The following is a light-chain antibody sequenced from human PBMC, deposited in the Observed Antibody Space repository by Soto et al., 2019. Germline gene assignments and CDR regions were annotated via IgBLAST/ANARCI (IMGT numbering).Light chain of an antibody. CDR3: SSYTSSSTSYV. CDR2: EVS. Sequence: QSALTQPASVSGSPGQSITISCTGTSSDVGGYNYVSWYQQHPGKAPKLMIFEVSNRPSGVSNRFSGSKSGNTASLPISGLQAEDEADYYCSSYTSSSTSYVFATGTKVTAL. J-gene: IGLJ1*01. V-gene: IGLV2-14*01. CDR1: SSDVGGYNY.